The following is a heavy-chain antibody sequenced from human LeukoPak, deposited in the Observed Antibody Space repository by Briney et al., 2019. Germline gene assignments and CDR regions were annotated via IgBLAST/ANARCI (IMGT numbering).Heavy chain of an antibody. CDR1: GYSFTTHW. J-gene: IGHJ4*02. D-gene: IGHD3-22*01. V-gene: IGHV5-51*01. Sequence: GESLKISCKASGYSFTTHWIGWVRQMPGKGLEWMGIIYPGDSDTRYSPSFQGQVTISADKSISTAYLQWSSLKASDTAMYYCARPYYYDSSGYYFDYWGQGTLVTVSS. CDR3: ARPYYYDSSGYYFDY. CDR2: IYPGDSDT.